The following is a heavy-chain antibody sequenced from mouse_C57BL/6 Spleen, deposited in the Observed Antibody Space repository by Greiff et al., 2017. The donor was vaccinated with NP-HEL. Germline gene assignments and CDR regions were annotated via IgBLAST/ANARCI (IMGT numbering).Heavy chain of an antibody. CDR2: IDPETGGT. J-gene: IGHJ2*01. CDR3: TREGYGSSHYFDY. D-gene: IGHD1-1*01. Sequence: VKLQESGAELVRPGASVTLSCKASGYTFTDYEMHWVKQTPVHGLEWIGAIDPETGGTAYNQKFKGKAILTADKSSSTAYMELRSLTSEDSAVYYCTREGYGSSHYFDYWGQGTTLTVSS. CDR1: GYTFTDYE. V-gene: IGHV1-15*01.